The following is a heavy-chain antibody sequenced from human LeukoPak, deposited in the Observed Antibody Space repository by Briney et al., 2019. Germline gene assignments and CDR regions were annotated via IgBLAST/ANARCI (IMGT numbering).Heavy chain of an antibody. D-gene: IGHD3-9*01. V-gene: IGHV4-34*01. CDR1: GGSFSGYY. Sequence: SETLSLTCAVYGGSFSGYYWSWLRQPPGKGLEWIGEINHSGSTNYNPSLKSRVTISVDTSKNQFSLKLSSVTAADTAVYYCARITYDILTGYGDAFDIWGQGTMVTVSS. CDR2: INHSGST. J-gene: IGHJ3*02. CDR3: ARITYDILTGYGDAFDI.